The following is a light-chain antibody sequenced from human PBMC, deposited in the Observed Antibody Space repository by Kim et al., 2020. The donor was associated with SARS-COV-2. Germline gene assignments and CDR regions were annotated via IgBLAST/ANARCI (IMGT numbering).Light chain of an antibody. J-gene: IGLJ3*02. CDR2: GVN. CDR3: GSFTGTNSRL. Sequence: QSVLTQPASVSGSPGQSITISCTGTSSDVGDYNYISWYQQHPGKAPKLMIYGVNHRPSGVSNRFSGSKSGNTASLTISGLQAEDEADYYCGSFTGTNSRLFGGGTQLTVL. CDR1: SSDVGDYNY. V-gene: IGLV2-14*03.